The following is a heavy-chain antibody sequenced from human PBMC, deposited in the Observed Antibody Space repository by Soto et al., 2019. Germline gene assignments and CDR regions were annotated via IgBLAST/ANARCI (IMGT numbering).Heavy chain of an antibody. CDR2: ISGGGGGT. V-gene: IGHV3-23*01. J-gene: IGHJ4*01. CDR1: GFTFSDYP. D-gene: IGHD1-26*01. Sequence: PGGSLRLSCAGSGFTFSDYPMTWVRQAPGKGLEWVSGISGGGGGTYYADSVKGRFTISRDNSKNTLYLQMNSLRAEDTALYYCARDGPSGSYVDYWGHGTLVTISS. CDR3: ARDGPSGSYVDY.